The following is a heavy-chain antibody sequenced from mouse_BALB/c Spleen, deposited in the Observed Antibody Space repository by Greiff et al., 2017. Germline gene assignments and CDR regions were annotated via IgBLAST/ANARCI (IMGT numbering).Heavy chain of an antibody. CDR2: IWAGGST. CDR3: AIYYDYDEAY. CDR1: GFSLTSYG. D-gene: IGHD2-4*01. J-gene: IGHJ3*01. Sequence: VQRVESGPGLVAPSQSLSITCTVSGFSLTSYGVHWVRQPPGKGLEWLGVIWAGGSTNYNSALMSRLSISKDNSKSQVFLKMNSLQTDDTAMYYCAIYYDYDEAYWGQGTLVTVSA. V-gene: IGHV2-9*02.